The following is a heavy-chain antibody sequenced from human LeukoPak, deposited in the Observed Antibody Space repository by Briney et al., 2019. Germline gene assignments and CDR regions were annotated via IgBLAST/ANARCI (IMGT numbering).Heavy chain of an antibody. Sequence: SETLSLTCTVSGYSISSGYYWGWIRQPPGKGLEWIGSIYHSGSTYYNPSLKSRVTISVDTSKNQFSLKLSSVTAADTAVYYCAREKLKFGGFDYWGQGTLVTVSS. CDR2: IYHSGST. CDR1: GYSISSGYY. V-gene: IGHV4-38-2*02. J-gene: IGHJ4*02. CDR3: AREKLKFGGFDY. D-gene: IGHD3-16*01.